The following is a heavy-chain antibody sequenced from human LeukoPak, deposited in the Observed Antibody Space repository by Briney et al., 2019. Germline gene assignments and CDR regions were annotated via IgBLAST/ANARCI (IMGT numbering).Heavy chain of an antibody. D-gene: IGHD2-21*02. J-gene: IGHJ5*01. V-gene: IGHV3-15*01. CDR3: TSQIGSSYCGGDCYYWFDS. CDR1: GFTFSNAW. Sequence: GGSLRPSCAASGFTFSNAWMSWVRQAPGKGLEWVGRIKSKTDGGTKDYAAPVNGTLTTSSNHSKHTLYLQMHSLKTEDTAVYYCTSQIGSSYCGGDCYYWFDSWGQGILVTVSS. CDR2: IKSKTDGGTK.